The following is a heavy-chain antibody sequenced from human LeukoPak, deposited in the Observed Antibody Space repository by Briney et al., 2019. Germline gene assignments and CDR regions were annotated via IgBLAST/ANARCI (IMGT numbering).Heavy chain of an antibody. J-gene: IGHJ3*02. V-gene: IGHV1-69*13. CDR3: ARCRRFLVGDAFDI. CDR2: IIPIFGTA. Sequence: SVKVSCTASGGTFSSYAISWVRQAPGQGLEWMGGIIPIFGTANYAQKFQGRVTITADESTSTAYMELSSLRSEDTAVYYCARCRRFLVGDAFDIWGQGTMVTVSS. D-gene: IGHD3-3*01. CDR1: GGTFSSYA.